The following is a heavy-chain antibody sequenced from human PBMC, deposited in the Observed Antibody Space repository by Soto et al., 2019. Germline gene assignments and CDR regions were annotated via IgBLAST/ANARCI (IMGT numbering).Heavy chain of an antibody. D-gene: IGHD2-15*01. Sequence: GGSLRLSCAASGFTFDDYAMHWVRQAPGKGLEWVSGISWNSGSIGYVDSVKGRFTISRDNAKNSLYLQMNSLRAEDTALYYCAKDSGCDGGSCYWAGDYYYYMDVWGKGTTVTVSS. CDR2: ISWNSGSI. CDR3: AKDSGCDGGSCYWAGDYYYYMDV. CDR1: GFTFDDYA. J-gene: IGHJ6*03. V-gene: IGHV3-9*01.